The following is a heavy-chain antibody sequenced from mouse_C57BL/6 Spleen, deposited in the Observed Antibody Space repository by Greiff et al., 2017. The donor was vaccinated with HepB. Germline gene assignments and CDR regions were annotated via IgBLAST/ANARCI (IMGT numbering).Heavy chain of an antibody. V-gene: IGHV1-53*01. CDR1: GYTFTSYW. Sequence: QVQLQQPGTELVKPGASVKLSCKASGYTFTSYWMHWVKQRPGQGLEWIGNINPSNGGTNYNEKFKSKATLTVDKSSSTAYMQLSSLTSEDSAVYYCARSIVPNWDGRDYFDYWGQGTTLTVSS. D-gene: IGHD4-1*02. CDR3: ARSIVPNWDGRDYFDY. CDR2: INPSNGGT. J-gene: IGHJ2*01.